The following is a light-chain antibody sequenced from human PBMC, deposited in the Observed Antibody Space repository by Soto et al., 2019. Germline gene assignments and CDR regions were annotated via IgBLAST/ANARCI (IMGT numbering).Light chain of an antibody. CDR1: SSDVGGYNY. Sequence: QSVLTQPASVSGSPGQSITISCTGTSSDVGGYNYVSWYQQHPGTAPKFIIFDVSNRPSGVSDRFSGSKSGNTASLTISGLQAEDEADYYCSSYTSGSAYVFGTGTKLTVL. CDR3: SSYTSGSAYV. V-gene: IGLV2-14*01. CDR2: DVS. J-gene: IGLJ1*01.